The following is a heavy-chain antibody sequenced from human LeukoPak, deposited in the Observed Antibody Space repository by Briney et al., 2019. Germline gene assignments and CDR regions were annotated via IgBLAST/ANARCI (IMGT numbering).Heavy chain of an antibody. J-gene: IGHJ4*02. CDR1: GFMFDDYA. Sequence: GGSLRLSCAASGFMFDDYAMYWVRQFPGKGLEWVSGIGWNSDTIGYADSVKGRFTISRDNAKRSLYLHMRSLRAEDTAFYYCVKGRGYRFGFNTFDHWGQGALVTVSS. V-gene: IGHV3-9*01. CDR2: IGWNSDTI. CDR3: VKGRGYRFGFNTFDH. D-gene: IGHD5-18*01.